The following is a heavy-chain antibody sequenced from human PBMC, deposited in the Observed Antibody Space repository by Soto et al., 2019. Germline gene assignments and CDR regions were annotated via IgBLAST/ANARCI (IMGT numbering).Heavy chain of an antibody. V-gene: IGHV3-13*01. J-gene: IGHJ4*02. CDR3: ARGSSSWYYFDY. CDR2: IDTVGDT. Sequence: PGGSLRLSCAASGFTFSSYDMHWVRQATGKDLEWVSSIDTVGDTYYPGSVKGRFTISRENAKNSLYLQMNSLRAEDTAVYYCARGSSSWYYFDYWGQGTLVTVSS. D-gene: IGHD6-13*01. CDR1: GFTFSSYD.